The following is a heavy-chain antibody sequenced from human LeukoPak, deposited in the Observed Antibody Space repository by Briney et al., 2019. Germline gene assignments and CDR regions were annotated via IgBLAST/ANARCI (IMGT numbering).Heavy chain of an antibody. J-gene: IGHJ4*02. Sequence: PSETLSLTCTVSGGSISSGDYYWSWIRQPPGKGLEWIGYIYYSGSTYYNPSLKSRVTISVDTSKNQFSLKLSSVTAADTAVYYCARASAIWFGEFIKWGQGTLVTVSS. CDR1: GGSISSGDYY. V-gene: IGHV4-30-4*01. CDR3: ARASAIWFGEFIK. CDR2: IYYSGST. D-gene: IGHD3-10*01.